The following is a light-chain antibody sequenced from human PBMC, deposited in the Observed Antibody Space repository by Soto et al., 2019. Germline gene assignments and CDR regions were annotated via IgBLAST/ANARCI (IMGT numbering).Light chain of an antibody. Sequence: EIVMTQSPATLSVSPGERATLSCRASQSVSSNLAWYQQKPGQAPRLLIYGASTRATGIPARFSGGGSGTEFTLTISSLQSEDVAGYYCQQYNNCPPLTFGGGTKVEIK. J-gene: IGKJ4*01. CDR1: QSVSSN. CDR2: GAS. V-gene: IGKV3-15*01. CDR3: QQYNNCPPLT.